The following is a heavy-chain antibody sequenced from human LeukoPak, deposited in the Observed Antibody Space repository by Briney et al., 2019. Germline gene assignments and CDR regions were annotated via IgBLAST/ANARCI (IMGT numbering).Heavy chain of an antibody. D-gene: IGHD2-2*02. CDR2: ISSDGQST. CDR1: GFTFNSYA. CDR3: AKTDCSSSSCYTVNY. V-gene: IGHV3-64*01. Sequence: GGSLGLSCAASGFTFNSYAMQWVRQAPGKGLEFVSVISSDGQSTYYASSVKGRFIISRDNPKNTLYLQMGSLRTEDMAMYYCAKTDCSSSSCYTVNYWGQGTLVTVSS. J-gene: IGHJ4*02.